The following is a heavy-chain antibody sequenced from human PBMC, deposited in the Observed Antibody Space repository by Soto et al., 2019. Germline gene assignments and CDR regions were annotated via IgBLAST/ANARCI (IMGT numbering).Heavy chain of an antibody. D-gene: IGHD3-3*01. CDR3: AKAGVDFWSGFGMDV. V-gene: IGHV3-23*01. Sequence: GVLRLSCAASGFTFSSYAMSWVRQAPGKGLEWVSAISGSGGNTYYADSVKGRFTISRDNSKNTLYLQMNSLRAEDTAVYYCAKAGVDFWSGFGMDVWGQGTTVTVSS. CDR2: ISGSGGNT. CDR1: GFTFSSYA. J-gene: IGHJ6*01.